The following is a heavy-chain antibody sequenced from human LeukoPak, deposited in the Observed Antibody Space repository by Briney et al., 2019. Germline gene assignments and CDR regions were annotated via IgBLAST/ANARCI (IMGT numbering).Heavy chain of an antibody. CDR1: GFTLSSYA. CDR2: ISSSGTFA. V-gene: IGHV3-21*01. J-gene: IGHJ5*02. CDR3: ARLDGMGYFDRYLDP. D-gene: IGHD3-9*01. Sequence: SGGSLRLSCVASGFTLSSYAVSWVRQAPGKALQWVSFISSSGTFAHYADSVKGRFTISRDNAKNSLYLQMSGLRVEDTAVYYCARLDGMGYFDRYLDPWGQGTLVTVSS.